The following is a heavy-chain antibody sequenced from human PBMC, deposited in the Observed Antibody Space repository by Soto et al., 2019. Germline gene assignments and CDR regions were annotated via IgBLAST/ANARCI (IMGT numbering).Heavy chain of an antibody. D-gene: IGHD6-13*01. V-gene: IGHV1-2*02. CDR1: GYTFTGYY. CDR2: INPNSGGT. CDR3: AREEAAAGLKRGNWFDP. J-gene: IGHJ5*02. Sequence: QVQLVQSGAEVKKPGASVKVSCKASGYTFTGYYMHWVRQAPGQGLEWMGWINPNSGGTNYAQKFQGRVTMTGDTSISTAYMELSRLRSDDTAVYYCAREEAAAGLKRGNWFDPWGQGTLVTVSS.